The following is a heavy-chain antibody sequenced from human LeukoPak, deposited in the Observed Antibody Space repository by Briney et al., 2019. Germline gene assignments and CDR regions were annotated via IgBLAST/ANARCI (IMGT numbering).Heavy chain of an antibody. J-gene: IGHJ5*02. D-gene: IGHD6-19*01. V-gene: IGHV4-39*07. CDR3: ARDAVAGTINWFDP. CDR1: GGSISSSSYY. Sequence: SETLSLTCTVSGGSISSSSYYWGWIRQPPGKGLEWIGSIYYSGSTYYNPSLKSRVTMSVDTSKNQFSLKLSSVTAADTAVYYCARDAVAGTINWFDPWGQGTLVTVSS. CDR2: IYYSGST.